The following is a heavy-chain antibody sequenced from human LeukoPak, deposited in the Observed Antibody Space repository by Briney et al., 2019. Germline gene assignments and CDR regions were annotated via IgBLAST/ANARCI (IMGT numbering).Heavy chain of an antibody. D-gene: IGHD6-19*01. J-gene: IGHJ6*03. CDR2: IYTSGST. Sequence: PSETLSLTCTVSGGSIGSYYWSWIRQPAGKGLEWIGRIYTSGSTNYNPSLKSRVTMSVDTSKNQFSLKLSSVPAADTAVYYCARDRPPGAVAGTRHYYYYMDVWGKGTTVTVSS. V-gene: IGHV4-4*07. CDR1: GGSIGSYY. CDR3: ARDRPPGAVAGTRHYYYYMDV.